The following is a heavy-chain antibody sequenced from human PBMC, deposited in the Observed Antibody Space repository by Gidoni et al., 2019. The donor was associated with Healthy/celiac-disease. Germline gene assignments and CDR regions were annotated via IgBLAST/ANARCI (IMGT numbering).Heavy chain of an antibody. J-gene: IGHJ6*02. Sequence: QVQLVESGGGLVKPGGSLRLSCAASGFTFSDYYMSWIRQAPGKGLEWVSYISSSGSTIYYADSVKGRFTISRDNAKNSLYLQMNSLRAEDTAVYYCARIRAELGYCSGGSCSPRYYYYGMDVWGQGTTVTVSS. CDR2: ISSSGSTI. CDR3: ARIRAELGYCSGGSCSPRYYYYGMDV. CDR1: GFTFSDYY. V-gene: IGHV3-11*01. D-gene: IGHD2-15*01.